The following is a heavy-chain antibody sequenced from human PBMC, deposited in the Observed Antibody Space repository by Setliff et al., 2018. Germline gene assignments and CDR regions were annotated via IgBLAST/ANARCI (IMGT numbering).Heavy chain of an antibody. V-gene: IGHV3-72*01. CDR1: GFTFSAHY. Sequence: GGSLRLSCAASGFTFSAHYMDWLRQAPGKGLEWVGRIRNKDNSYTTEYAASVKGRFTISRDDSKNTLYLQMNSLKTEDTAVYYCTTDRLWLVREGYYFDYWGQGTLVTVSS. D-gene: IGHD6-19*01. J-gene: IGHJ4*02. CDR3: TTDRLWLVREGYYFDY. CDR2: IRNKDNSYTT.